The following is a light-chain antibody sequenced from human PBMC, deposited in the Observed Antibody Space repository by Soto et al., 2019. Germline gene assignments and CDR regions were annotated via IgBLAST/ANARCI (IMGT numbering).Light chain of an antibody. V-gene: IGKV3-15*01. Sequence: DIVMTQSPATLSVSPGERATLSCRASQSDSSNLAWYQQKPGQAPRLLIYGASTRATGIPDRFSGSGSGTEFTLTISSLQSEDFAVYYCQQYNNWPRTFGQGTKVDIK. CDR1: QSDSSN. J-gene: IGKJ1*01. CDR2: GAS. CDR3: QQYNNWPRT.